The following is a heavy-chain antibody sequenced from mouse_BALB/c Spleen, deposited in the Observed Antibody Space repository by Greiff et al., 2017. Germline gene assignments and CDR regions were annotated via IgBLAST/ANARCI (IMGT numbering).Heavy chain of an antibody. CDR1: GFTFSDYY. V-gene: IGHV5-4*02. CDR2: ISDGGSYT. CDR3: ARGGISPPFAY. J-gene: IGHJ3*01. Sequence: EVQRVESGGGLVKPGGSLKLSCAASGFTFSDYYMYWVRQTPEKRLEWVATISDGGSYTYYPDSVKGRFTISRDNAKNNLYLQMSSLKSEDTAMYYCARGGISPPFAYWGQGTLVTVSA.